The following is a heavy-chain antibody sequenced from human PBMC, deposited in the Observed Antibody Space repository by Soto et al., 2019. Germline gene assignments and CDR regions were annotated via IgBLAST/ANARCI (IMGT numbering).Heavy chain of an antibody. Sequence: SETLSLPCTFSVGSISIYYWSWLRQPPGNGLDSVGYIYYSGSTNYNPSLKSRVTISVDTSKNQFSLKLSSVTAADTAVYYCAREQRSYYDFWSGDDGDNWFDPWGQGTLVTVSS. J-gene: IGHJ5*02. CDR2: IYYSGST. D-gene: IGHD3-3*01. V-gene: IGHV4-59*01. CDR3: AREQRSYYDFWSGDDGDNWFDP. CDR1: VGSISIYY.